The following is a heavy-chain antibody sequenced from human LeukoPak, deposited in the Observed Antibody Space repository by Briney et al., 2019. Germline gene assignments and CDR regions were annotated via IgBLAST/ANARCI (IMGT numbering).Heavy chain of an antibody. CDR1: GYTFTGYY. V-gene: IGHV1-2*02. CDR2: INPNSGGT. J-gene: IGHJ5*02. D-gene: IGHD3-22*01. CDR3: ASMDYYDSSGYGYWFDP. Sequence: ASVKVSCKASGYTFTGYYMHWVRQAPGQGLEWMGWINPNSGGTNYAQKFQGRVTMTRDTSISTAYMELSRLRSDDTAVYYCASMDYYDSSGYGYWFDPWGQGTLVTVSS.